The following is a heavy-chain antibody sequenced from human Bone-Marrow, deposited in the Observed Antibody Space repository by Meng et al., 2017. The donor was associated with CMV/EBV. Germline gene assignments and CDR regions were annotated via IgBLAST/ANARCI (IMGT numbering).Heavy chain of an antibody. D-gene: IGHD6-6*01. J-gene: IGHJ6*02. CDR1: GFTFSSYA. V-gene: IGHV3-30*04. Sequence: GESLKISCAASGFTFSSYATHWVRQAPGKGLEWVAVISYDGSNKYYADSVKGRFTISRDNSKNTLYLQMNSLRAEDTAVYYCAREYSSSSRYYYYGMDVWGQGTTVTVSS. CDR2: ISYDGSNK. CDR3: AREYSSSSRYYYYGMDV.